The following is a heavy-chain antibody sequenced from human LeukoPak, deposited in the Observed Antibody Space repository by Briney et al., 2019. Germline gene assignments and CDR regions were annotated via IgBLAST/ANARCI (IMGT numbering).Heavy chain of an antibody. Sequence: GASVKVSCKASGYSFTGYYLDWVRQAPGQGLEWMGWINPKSGGTNYAQKFPGRVTMTRDTSISTAYMELSSLRSDDTAIYYCARGWSRYSSGWKYYFDYWGQGTLVTVSS. CDR1: GYSFTGYY. J-gene: IGHJ4*02. V-gene: IGHV1-2*02. CDR2: INPKSGGT. D-gene: IGHD6-19*01. CDR3: ARGWSRYSSGWKYYFDY.